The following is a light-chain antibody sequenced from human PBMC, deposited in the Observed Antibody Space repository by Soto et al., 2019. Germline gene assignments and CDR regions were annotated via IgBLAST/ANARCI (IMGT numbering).Light chain of an antibody. V-gene: IGKV1-39*01. Sequence: DIQMTQSPSSLSASVGNRVTITCRASQSISTYLNWYQKKPGKAPNLLIYDASRLQSGVPSRFSGSGGGTDFTLSISSVPPEYFATYFCQQSYMDPITFGQGTQLEI. CDR1: QSISTY. J-gene: IGKJ5*01. CDR2: DAS. CDR3: QQSYMDPIT.